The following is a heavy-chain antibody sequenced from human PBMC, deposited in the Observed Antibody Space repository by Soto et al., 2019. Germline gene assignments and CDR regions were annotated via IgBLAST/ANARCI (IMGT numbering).Heavy chain of an antibody. D-gene: IGHD6-19*01. CDR1: GDSVSSNSAA. Sequence: SQSISLTCAISGDSVSSNSAAWNWIRQSPSRGLEWLGRTYYRSKWYNDYAVSVKSRITINPDTSKNQFSLQLNSVTPEDTAVYYCARDRIPVAGTPLNWIDPRCPAILVTV. V-gene: IGHV6-1*01. CDR2: TYYRSKWYN. CDR3: ARDRIPVAGTPLNWIDP. J-gene: IGHJ5*02.